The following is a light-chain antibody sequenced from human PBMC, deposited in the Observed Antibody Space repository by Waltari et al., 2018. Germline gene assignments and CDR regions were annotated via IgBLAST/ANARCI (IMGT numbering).Light chain of an antibody. CDR1: QSLVNSDGNTY. CDR3: MQSIHWPWT. J-gene: IGKJ1*01. V-gene: IGKV2-30*01. Sequence: DVVMTQSPLSLPVTLGPPASISCKSSQSLVNSDGNTYLNWFHQRPGQSPRRLIYKVSNRDSGVPDRFSGSGSGTDFTLKISRVEAEDVGVYYCMQSIHWPWTFGQGTKVEIK. CDR2: KVS.